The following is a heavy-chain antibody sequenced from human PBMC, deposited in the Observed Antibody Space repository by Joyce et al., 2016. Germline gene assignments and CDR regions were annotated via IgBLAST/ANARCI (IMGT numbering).Heavy chain of an antibody. V-gene: IGHV4-61*02. D-gene: IGHD3-16*02. CDR1: GDSINSDNYY. CDR2: IFLSGST. Sequence: QVHLQESGPGLVKPSQTLSLTCTVSGDSINSDNYYWNWIRQPAGKGLEWIGRIFLSGSTNYNPSLKSRVTMSLDTSKSQFSLNLRSVTAADTAVYYCARAERRYDYVWMIYRTNGFDIWGQGTMVTVSS. CDR3: ARAERRYDYVWMIYRTNGFDI. J-gene: IGHJ3*02.